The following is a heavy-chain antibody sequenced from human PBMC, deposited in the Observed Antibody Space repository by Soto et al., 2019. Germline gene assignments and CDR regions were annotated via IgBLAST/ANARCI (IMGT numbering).Heavy chain of an antibody. V-gene: IGHV3-30-3*01. J-gene: IGHJ6*02. CDR3: AREAKLDPFSDYYYGLDV. CDR1: GFTFSSYA. CDR2: ISYDGSNK. Sequence: GGSLRLSCAASGFTFSSYAMHWVRQAPGKGLEWVAVISYDGSNKYYADSVKGRFTISRDNSKNTLYLQMNSLRAEDTAVYYCAREAKLDPFSDYYYGLDVWGQGTTVTVSS. D-gene: IGHD1-1*01.